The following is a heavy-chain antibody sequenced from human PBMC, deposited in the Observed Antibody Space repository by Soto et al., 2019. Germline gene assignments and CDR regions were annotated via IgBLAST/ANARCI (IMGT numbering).Heavy chain of an antibody. CDR2: MNPNSGNT. Sequence: QVQLVQSGAEVKKPGASVKLSCKASGYTFTSYDITWVRQATGQGLEWMGWMNPNSGNTGCAQKFQGRVTMTRNTSISTAYMELSSLRSEATAVYYCAREDYGGRPGYWGQGTLVTVSS. D-gene: IGHD4-17*01. V-gene: IGHV1-8*01. J-gene: IGHJ4*02. CDR3: AREDYGGRPGY. CDR1: GYTFTSYD.